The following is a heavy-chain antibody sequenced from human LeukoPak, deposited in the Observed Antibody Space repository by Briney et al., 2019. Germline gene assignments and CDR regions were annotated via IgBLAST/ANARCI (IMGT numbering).Heavy chain of an antibody. CDR1: GYTFTGYY. Sequence: ASVKVSCKASGYTFTGYYMHWVRQAPGQGLEWMGRINPNGGGTNYAQKFQGRVTMTRDTSISTAYMELSRLRSDDTAVYYCARDLVYQPNDYWGQGTLVTVSS. J-gene: IGHJ4*02. V-gene: IGHV1-2*06. CDR3: ARDLVYQPNDY. D-gene: IGHD6-6*01. CDR2: INPNGGGT.